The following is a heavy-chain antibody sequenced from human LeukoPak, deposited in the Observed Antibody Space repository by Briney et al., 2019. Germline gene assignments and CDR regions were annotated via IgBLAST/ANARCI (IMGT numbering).Heavy chain of an antibody. V-gene: IGHV1-69*04. CDR1: GGTFSSYA. CDR3: ARGVAAAGTPIYYYYGMDV. Sequence: GSSVKVSCKASGGTFSSYAISWVRQAPGQGLEWMGRIIPILGIANYAQKFQGRVTITADKSTSTAYVELSSLRSEDTAVYYCARGVAAAGTPIYYYYGMDVWGQGTTVTVSS. D-gene: IGHD6-13*01. CDR2: IIPILGIA. J-gene: IGHJ6*02.